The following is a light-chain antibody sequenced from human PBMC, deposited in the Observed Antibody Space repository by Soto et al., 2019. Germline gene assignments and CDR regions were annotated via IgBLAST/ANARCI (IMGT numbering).Light chain of an antibody. CDR2: AAS. V-gene: IGKV1-39*01. CDR3: QQSDTTPYS. Sequence: DLQMAQSPSSLSASVGDRVTITCRASQSISSYLNWYQQKPGKAPKLLISAASSLQSGLPSRYSGNGSGTDFPLSISSLQSEDVATYYCQQSDTTPYSFGQGTKLEIK. CDR1: QSISSY. J-gene: IGKJ2*03.